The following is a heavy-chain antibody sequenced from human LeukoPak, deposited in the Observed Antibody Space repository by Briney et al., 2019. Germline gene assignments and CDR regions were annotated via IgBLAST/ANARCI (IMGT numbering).Heavy chain of an antibody. CDR3: ARDPIAAALNFHFDY. Sequence: ASVKVSCKASGCTFTSYYMHWVRQAPGQGLEWMGWINPNSGGTNYAQKFQGRVTMTRDTSISTAYMELSRLRSDDTAVHYCARDPIAAALNFHFDYWGQGTLVTVSS. CDR1: GCTFTSYY. V-gene: IGHV1-2*02. D-gene: IGHD6-13*01. J-gene: IGHJ4*02. CDR2: INPNSGGT.